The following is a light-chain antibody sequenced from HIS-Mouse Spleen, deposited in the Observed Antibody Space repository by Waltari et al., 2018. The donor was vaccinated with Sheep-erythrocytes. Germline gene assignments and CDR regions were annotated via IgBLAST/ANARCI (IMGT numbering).Light chain of an antibody. J-gene: IGKJ4*01. Sequence: DIQMTQSPSTLSASVGDRVTITCRASQSISSWLAWYQQKPGKAPKLLIYKASSLESGVTSRLGGSGSGTEFTLTISRLQPDDFATYYCQQYNSYPLTFGGGTKVEIK. CDR1: QSISSW. CDR3: QQYNSYPLT. CDR2: KAS. V-gene: IGKV1-5*03.